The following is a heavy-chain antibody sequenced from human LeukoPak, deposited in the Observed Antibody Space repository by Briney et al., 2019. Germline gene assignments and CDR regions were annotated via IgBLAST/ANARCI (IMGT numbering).Heavy chain of an antibody. V-gene: IGHV3-53*01. D-gene: IGHD6-13*01. J-gene: IGHJ3*02. CDR3: ARFGPQLVQTGTDAFDI. CDR1: RFSITDYN. CDR2: IYSGGST. Sequence: HPGGSLRLSCAASRFSITDYNMNWVRRAPGKGLEWVSVIYSGGSTYYADSVKGRFTISRDNSKNTLYLQMNSLRAEDTAVYYCARFGPQLVQTGTDAFDIWGQGTMVTVSS.